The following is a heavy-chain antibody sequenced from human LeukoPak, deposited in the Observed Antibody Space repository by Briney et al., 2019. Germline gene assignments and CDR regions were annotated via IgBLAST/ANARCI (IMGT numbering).Heavy chain of an antibody. Sequence: GGSLRLSCAASGFTFSSYGMHWVRQAPGKGLEWVAFIRYDGSNKYYADSVRGRFTISRDNAKNSLYLQMNSLRAEDTAVYYCAREMLAAVAAQSWGQGTLVTVSS. CDR1: GFTFSSYG. D-gene: IGHD6-19*01. CDR2: IRYDGSNK. J-gene: IGHJ5*02. V-gene: IGHV3-30*02. CDR3: AREMLAAVAAQS.